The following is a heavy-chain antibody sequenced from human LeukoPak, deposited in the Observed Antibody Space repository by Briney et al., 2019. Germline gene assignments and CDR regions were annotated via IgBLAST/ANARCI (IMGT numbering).Heavy chain of an antibody. CDR2: ISSSSSTI. Sequence: GGSLRLSCAASGFTFSSYNMNWVRQAPGKGLEWVSYISSSSSTIYYADSVKGRFTISRDNAKNSLYLQMTSLRADDTAVYYCASLYYYDSIDYWGQGALVTVSS. CDR1: GFTFSSYN. D-gene: IGHD3-22*01. V-gene: IGHV3-48*01. J-gene: IGHJ4*02. CDR3: ASLYYYDSIDY.